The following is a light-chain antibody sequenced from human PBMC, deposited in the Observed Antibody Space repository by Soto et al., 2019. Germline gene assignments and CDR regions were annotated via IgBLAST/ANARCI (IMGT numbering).Light chain of an antibody. Sequence: QSVLTQPPSVSASPGQKVTISCSGISSNIGGNSVSWYQQLPGTAPKLLIYDDNKQPSGIPDRFSGSKSGTSATLGITGFQTGDEADYYCGSWDSSLSAYVFGTGTKVTVL. J-gene: IGLJ1*01. CDR2: DDN. CDR1: SSNIGGNS. CDR3: GSWDSSLSAYV. V-gene: IGLV1-51*01.